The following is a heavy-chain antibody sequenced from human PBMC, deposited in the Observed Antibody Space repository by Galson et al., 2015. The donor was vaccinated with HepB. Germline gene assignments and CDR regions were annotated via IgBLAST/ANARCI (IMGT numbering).Heavy chain of an antibody. J-gene: IGHJ2*01. CDR1: GFTFSSYA. CDR2: ISGSGGST. CDR3: AKRHGDPPPYWYFNL. D-gene: IGHD4-17*01. V-gene: IGHV3-23*01. Sequence: SLRLSCAASGFTFSSYAMSWVRQAPGKGLEWVSAISGSGGSTYYADSVKGRFTISRDNSKNTLYLQMNSLGAEDTAVYYCAKRHGDPPPYWYFNLWGRGTLVTVSS.